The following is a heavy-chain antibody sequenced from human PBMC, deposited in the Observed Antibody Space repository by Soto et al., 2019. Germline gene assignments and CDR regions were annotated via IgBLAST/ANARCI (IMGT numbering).Heavy chain of an antibody. CDR1: GFTFSSYG. CDR3: ARVRHIVVVTAIPYGMDV. J-gene: IGHJ6*02. V-gene: IGHV3-33*01. D-gene: IGHD2-21*02. CDR2: IWYDGSNK. Sequence: GSLRLPCSASGFTFSSYGMHWVRQAPGKGLEWVAVIWYDGSNKYYADSVKGRFTISRDNSKNTLYLQMNSLRAEDTAVYYCARVRHIVVVTAIPYGMDVWGQGTKVTVYS.